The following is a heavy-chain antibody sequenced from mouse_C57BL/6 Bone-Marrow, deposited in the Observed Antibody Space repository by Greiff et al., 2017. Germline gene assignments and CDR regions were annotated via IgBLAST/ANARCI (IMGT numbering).Heavy chain of an antibody. CDR2: IDPSDSYT. J-gene: IGHJ2*01. CDR3: ARSRHYYGSSPYYFDY. CDR1: GYTFTSYW. Sequence: QVQLKQSGAELVKPGASVKLSCKASGYTFTSYWMQWVKQRPGQGLEWIGEIDPSDSYTNYNQKFKGKATLTVDTSSSTAYMQLSSLTSEDSAVYYCARSRHYYGSSPYYFDYWGQGTTLTVSS. D-gene: IGHD1-1*01. V-gene: IGHV1-50*01.